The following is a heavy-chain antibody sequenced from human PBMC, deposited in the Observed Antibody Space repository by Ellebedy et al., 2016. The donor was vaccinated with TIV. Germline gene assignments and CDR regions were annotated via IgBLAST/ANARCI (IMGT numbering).Heavy chain of an antibody. CDR1: GFSFSTYS. J-gene: IGHJ6*02. CDR3: VKDLMFFYGMDV. D-gene: IGHD3-10*02. V-gene: IGHV3-64D*06. Sequence: GGSLRLXCSASGFSFSTYSMHWVRQTPGKGLEFVSAIGGNGGRSYYADSVKDRFTISRDDSKSMLYLHMSSLGADDTAIYYCVKDLMFFYGMDVWGQGTAVTVSS. CDR2: IGGNGGRS.